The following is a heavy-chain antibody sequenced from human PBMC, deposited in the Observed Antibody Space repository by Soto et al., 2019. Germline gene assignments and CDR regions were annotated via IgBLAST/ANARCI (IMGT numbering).Heavy chain of an antibody. D-gene: IGHD3-9*01. CDR1: GGSISSGGYY. CDR3: ARDRGLRYFYWGVGDRD. Sequence: QVQLQESGPGLVKPSQTLSLTCTVSGGSISSGGYYWSWIRQHPGKGLEWIGYIYYSGSTYYNPSLKSRVTISVDTSKTHFSLKLSSVTAADTAVYYCARDRGLRYFYWGVGDRDWGQGTLVTVSS. CDR2: IYYSGST. V-gene: IGHV4-31*03. J-gene: IGHJ4*02.